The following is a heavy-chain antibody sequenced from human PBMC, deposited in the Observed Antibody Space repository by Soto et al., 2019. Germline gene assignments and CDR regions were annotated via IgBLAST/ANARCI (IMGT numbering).Heavy chain of an antibody. J-gene: IGHJ4*02. V-gene: IGHV1-46*01. CDR2: INPSGGST. CDR3: ARVRWDYDILTGYYQSHYFDY. D-gene: IGHD3-9*01. Sequence: GASVKVSCKASGYTFTSYYMHWVRQAPGQGLEWMGIINPSGGSTSYAQKFQGRVTMTRDTSTSTVYMELSSLRSEDTAVYYCARVRWDYDILTGYYQSHYFDYWGQGTLVTVSS. CDR1: GYTFTSYY.